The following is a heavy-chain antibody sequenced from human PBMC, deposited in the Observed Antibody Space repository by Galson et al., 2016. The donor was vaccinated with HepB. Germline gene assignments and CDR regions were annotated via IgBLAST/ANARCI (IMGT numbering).Heavy chain of an antibody. D-gene: IGHD1-20*01. CDR3: ARAGLLTEATFDY. Sequence: SETLSLTCTVSDGSIRSSYFSWGWIRQPPGKGLEWIGTVYRGKTYYNPSLEGRASISAGMPTDRLSLRLTSLTAADTAVSFCARAGLLTEATFDYWGQGAPAAVSS. CDR2: VYRGKT. J-gene: IGHJ4*02. CDR1: DGSIRSSYFS. V-gene: IGHV4-39*01.